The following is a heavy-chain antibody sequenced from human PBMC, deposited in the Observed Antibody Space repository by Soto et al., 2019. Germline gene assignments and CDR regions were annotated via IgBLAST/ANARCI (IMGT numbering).Heavy chain of an antibody. J-gene: IGHJ6*02. V-gene: IGHV4-61*01. Sequence: PSETLSLTCTVSGGSVSSGSYYWSWIRQPPGKGLEWIGYIYYSGSTNYNPSLKSRVTISVDTSKNQFSLKLSSVTAADTAVYYCARDLGLYSYGYYYYYGMDVWGQGTTVTVSS. CDR2: IYYSGST. CDR1: GGSVSSGSYY. CDR3: ARDLGLYSYGYYYYYGMDV. D-gene: IGHD5-18*01.